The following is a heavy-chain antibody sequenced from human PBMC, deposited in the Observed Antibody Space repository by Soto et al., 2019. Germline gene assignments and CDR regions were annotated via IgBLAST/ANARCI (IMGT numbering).Heavy chain of an antibody. CDR1: GVNFRDSA. Sequence: GGSQRLSSTASGVNFRDSAIHWVRQASGKGLEWVGRIRSKTNNYATAYAASVKGRFTISRDDSKNTAYLQMNSLKTEDTAVYYCSRLLGDSGWYYFDYWGQGALVTVSS. V-gene: IGHV3-73*01. CDR3: SRLLGDSGWYYFDY. CDR2: IRSKTNNYAT. D-gene: IGHD6-19*01. J-gene: IGHJ4*02.